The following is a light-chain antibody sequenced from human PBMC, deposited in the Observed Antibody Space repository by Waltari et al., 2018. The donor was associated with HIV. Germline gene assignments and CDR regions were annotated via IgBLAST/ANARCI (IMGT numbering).Light chain of an antibody. Sequence: QSALTQPPSASGSLGQSVTISCTGSSSDIGAYDSVSWFQQPPRRAPKLLLYEVTRRPATVSGRFSGARSGSTAFLTVAGLQPDDEATYFCSSYGDSLRVLFGGGTNVTVL. J-gene: IGLJ3*02. CDR1: SSDIGAYDS. CDR2: EVT. V-gene: IGLV2-8*01. CDR3: SSYGDSLRVL.